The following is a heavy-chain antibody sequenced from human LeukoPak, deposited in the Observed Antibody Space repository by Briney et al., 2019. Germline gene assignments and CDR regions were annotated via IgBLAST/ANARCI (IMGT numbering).Heavy chain of an antibody. CDR2: INPNSGGT. CDR1: GYTFTGYY. J-gene: IGHJ4*02. V-gene: IGHV1-2*02. D-gene: IGHD6-19*01. Sequence: ASVKVSCKASGYTFTGYYMHWVRQAPGQGLEWMGWINPNSGGTNYAQKFQGRVTMTRDTSISTAYMELSRLRSDDTAVYYCARVGIAVAGTRGNFDYWGREPWSPSPQ. CDR3: ARVGIAVAGTRGNFDY.